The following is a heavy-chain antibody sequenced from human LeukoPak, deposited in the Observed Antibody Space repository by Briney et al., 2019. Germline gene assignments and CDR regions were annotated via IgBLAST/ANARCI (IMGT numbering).Heavy chain of an antibody. D-gene: IGHD1-14*01. Sequence: GGSLRLSCAASEFTFSNYAMNWVRQAPGKGLEWVSGISGGGGSTYYTDSVKGRFTISRDNSKNTLYLQMDSLRAEDTALYYCAKGSGINHYHWIDPWGQGTLVTVSS. J-gene: IGHJ5*02. CDR2: ISGGGGST. V-gene: IGHV3-23*01. CDR3: AKGSGINHYHWIDP. CDR1: EFTFSNYA.